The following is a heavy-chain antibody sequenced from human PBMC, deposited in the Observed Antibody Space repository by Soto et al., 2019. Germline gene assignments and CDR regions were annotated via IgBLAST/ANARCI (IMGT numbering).Heavy chain of an antibody. CDR1: GGTFSSYA. Sequence: SVKVSCKASGGTFSSYAISWVRQAPGQGLEWMGGIIPIYGNTNYAQKLQGRVTMTTDTSTSTAYMELRSLRSDDTAVYYCARVRFLEWLLSGPSRVDGMDVWGQGTTVTVSS. CDR2: IIPIYGNT. V-gene: IGHV1-69*05. D-gene: IGHD3-3*01. J-gene: IGHJ6*02. CDR3: ARVRFLEWLLSGPSRVDGMDV.